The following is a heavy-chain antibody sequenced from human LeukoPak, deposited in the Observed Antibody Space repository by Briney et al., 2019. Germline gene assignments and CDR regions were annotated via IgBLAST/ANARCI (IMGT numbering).Heavy chain of an antibody. D-gene: IGHD3-22*01. J-gene: IGHJ1*01. CDR2: IKSDGGT. Sequence: GGSLRLSCAASGFTFSTYWMHWVRQAPGKGLVWVSRIKSDGGTNYADSVKSGFTISRDNAKKTVSLQMNSLRPEDTGVYYCARAPSEIGGYYPEYFRHWGQGTLVTVSS. V-gene: IGHV3-74*01. CDR3: ARAPSEIGGYYPEYFRH. CDR1: GFTFSTYW.